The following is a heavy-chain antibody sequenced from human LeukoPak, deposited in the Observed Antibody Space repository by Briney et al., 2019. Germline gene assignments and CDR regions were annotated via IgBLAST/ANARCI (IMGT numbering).Heavy chain of an antibody. CDR2: IIPIFGTA. Sequence: SVKVSCKASGGTFSSYAISWVRQAPGQGLEWMGGIIPIFGTANYAQKFQGRVTITADESTSTAYMELSSLRSEDTAVYYCARDTTRDYYDNSGYLDYWGQGTLVTVSS. J-gene: IGHJ4*02. D-gene: IGHD3-22*01. CDR3: ARDTTRDYYDNSGYLDY. V-gene: IGHV1-69*13. CDR1: GGTFSSYA.